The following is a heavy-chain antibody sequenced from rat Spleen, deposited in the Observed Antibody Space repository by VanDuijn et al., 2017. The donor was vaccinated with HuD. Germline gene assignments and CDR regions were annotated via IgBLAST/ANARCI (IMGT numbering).Heavy chain of an antibody. CDR1: GYTITSGYD. CDR2: ISYSGTT. CDR3: ASHFDY. Sequence: EIQLQESGPGLVKPSQSLSLTCSVTGYTITSGYDWSWIRKFPGNKMEWMGYISYSGTTNYNPSLKSRISITRDTSKNQFFLQLNSVTTEDTATYYCASHFDYWGQGVMVTVSS. V-gene: IGHV3-4*01. J-gene: IGHJ2*01.